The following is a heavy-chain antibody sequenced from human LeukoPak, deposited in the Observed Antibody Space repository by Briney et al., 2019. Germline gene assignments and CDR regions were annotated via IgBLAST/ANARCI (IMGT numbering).Heavy chain of an antibody. CDR2: ISSSSYI. CDR3: ARDAGNDAFDI. CDR1: GFTFSSYS. J-gene: IGHJ3*02. Sequence: PGGSLRLSCAASGFTFSSYSMNWVRQAPGKGLEWVSSISSSSYIYYADSVKGRFTISRDNAKNSLYLQMNSLRAEDTAVYYCARDAGNDAFDIWGQGTMVTVSS. V-gene: IGHV3-21*01. D-gene: IGHD6-13*01.